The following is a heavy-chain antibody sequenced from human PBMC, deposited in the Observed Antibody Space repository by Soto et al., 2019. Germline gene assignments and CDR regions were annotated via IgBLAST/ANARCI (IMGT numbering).Heavy chain of an antibody. D-gene: IGHD1-1*01. CDR2: ISAHNGNT. J-gene: IGHJ4*02. V-gene: IGHV1-18*01. CDR1: GYDFTTYG. CDR3: ARGRYGDY. Sequence: QVHLVQSGAEVKKPGASVKVSCKGSGYDFTTYGITWVRQAPGQGLEWMAWISAHNGNTDHAQKLQGRVTVTRDTSTSTAYMELRRLRSDDTAMYYSARGRYGDYWGQGALVTVSS.